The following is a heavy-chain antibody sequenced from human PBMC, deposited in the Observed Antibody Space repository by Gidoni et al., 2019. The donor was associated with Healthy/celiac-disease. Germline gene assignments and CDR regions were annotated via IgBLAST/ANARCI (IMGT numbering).Heavy chain of an antibody. Sequence: QLQLQESGPGLVKPSETLSLTCTVSGGSISSSSYYWGWIRQPPGKGMEWIGSIYYSGSTYYNPSLNSRVPISVETSKNQFSRKLSSVTAADTAVYYWATGCLGGSYVDAFDIWGQGTMVTVSS. V-gene: IGHV4-39*01. J-gene: IGHJ3*02. CDR1: GGSISSSSYY. CDR3: ATGCLGGSYVDAFDI. D-gene: IGHD1-26*01. CDR2: IYYSGST.